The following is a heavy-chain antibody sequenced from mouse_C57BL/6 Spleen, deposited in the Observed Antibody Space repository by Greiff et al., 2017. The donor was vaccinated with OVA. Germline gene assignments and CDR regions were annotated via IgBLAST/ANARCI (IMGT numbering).Heavy chain of an antibody. Sequence: QVQLKQPGAELVKPGASVKLSCKASGYTFTSYWMQWVKQRPGQGLEWIGEIDPSDSYTNYNQKFKGKATLTVDTSSSTAYMQLSSLTSEDSAVYYCARPITTLSGGFAYWGQGTLVTVSA. J-gene: IGHJ3*01. D-gene: IGHD1-1*01. CDR2: IDPSDSYT. V-gene: IGHV1-50*01. CDR3: ARPITTLSGGFAY. CDR1: GYTFTSYW.